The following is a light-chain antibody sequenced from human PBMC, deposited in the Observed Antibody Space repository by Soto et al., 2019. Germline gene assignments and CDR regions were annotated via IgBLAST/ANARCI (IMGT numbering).Light chain of an antibody. CDR3: RVRSYWLT. J-gene: IGKJ4*01. CDR1: QSVSSY. CDR2: DAS. V-gene: IGKV3-11*01. Sequence: EIVLTQSPATLSLSPGERAALSCRASQSVSSYLAWYQQKPGQAPRLLIYDASNRATGIPARFSGSGSGTDFTLTISSLEPEDFAVYYCRVRSYWLTFGGGTKVDIK.